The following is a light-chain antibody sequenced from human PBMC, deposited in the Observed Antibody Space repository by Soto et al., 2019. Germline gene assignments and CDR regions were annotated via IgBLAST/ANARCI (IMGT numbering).Light chain of an antibody. J-gene: IGKJ2*01. CDR1: QSISTY. CDR2: TAS. CDR3: QQSYSTPYT. V-gene: IGKV1-39*01. Sequence: DIPMTQSPSSLSASVGDRVTITCRASQSISTYLNWYQQKPGKAPKLLIYTASSFQSGVPSRFRGSGSGTDFTLTISSLQPEDFATYYCQQSYSTPYTFGQGTKLEIK.